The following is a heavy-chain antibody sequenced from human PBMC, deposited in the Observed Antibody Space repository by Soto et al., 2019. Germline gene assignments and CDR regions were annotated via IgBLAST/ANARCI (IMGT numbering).Heavy chain of an antibody. CDR1: GFTVSSNY. CDR3: AYALPGGFGQTIGDASDI. V-gene: IGHV3-53*01. J-gene: IGHJ3*02. CDR2: IYSGGST. D-gene: IGHD3-16*01. Sequence: LRLSCAASGFTVSSNYMSWVRQAPGKGLEWVSVIYSGGSTYYADSVKGRFTISRDNSKNTLYLQMNSLRAEDTAVYYCAYALPGGFGQTIGDASDIWGQGTMVTVSS.